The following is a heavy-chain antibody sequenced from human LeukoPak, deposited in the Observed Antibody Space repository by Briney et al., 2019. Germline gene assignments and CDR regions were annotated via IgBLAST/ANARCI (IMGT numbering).Heavy chain of an antibody. D-gene: IGHD1-1*01. CDR3: ARLQRTPSGYYFDY. J-gene: IGHJ4*02. CDR1: GGSISSYF. CDR2: IYYSGST. Sequence: SETLSLTCAVSGGSISSYFWSWIRQPPGKGLEWIGYIYYSGSTNYNPSLKSRVTISVDTSKNQFSLKLSSVTAADTPVYYCARLQRTPSGYYFDYWGQGTLVTVSS. V-gene: IGHV4-59*01.